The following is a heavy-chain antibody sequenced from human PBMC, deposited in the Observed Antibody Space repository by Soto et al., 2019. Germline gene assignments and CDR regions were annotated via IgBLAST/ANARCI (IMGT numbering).Heavy chain of an antibody. Sequence: GGSLRLSCAASGFTFDEFGMSWVRQAPGKGLEWVSLVSATAGTTYYTDSVKGRITISRDNSRNTVYLQMNSLRADDTAVYYCAKDRLAGGFDYWGQGTLVTVSS. CDR2: VSATAGTT. J-gene: IGHJ4*02. D-gene: IGHD3-16*01. V-gene: IGHV3-23*01. CDR1: GFTFDEFG. CDR3: AKDRLAGGFDY.